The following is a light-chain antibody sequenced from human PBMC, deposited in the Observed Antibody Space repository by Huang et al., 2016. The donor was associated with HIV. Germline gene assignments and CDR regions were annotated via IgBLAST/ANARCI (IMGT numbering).Light chain of an antibody. Sequence: EIVMTQSPATLSVSPGERVTLSRRASQSVTNNLAWYQQKPGQAPRLLIYGASTRATGFPARFSGSGSGTEFTLTISSLQSEDFGLYFCQQYSNWPPLTFGQGTRLEMK. CDR3: QQYSNWPPLT. CDR2: GAS. CDR1: QSVTNN. V-gene: IGKV3-15*01. J-gene: IGKJ5*01.